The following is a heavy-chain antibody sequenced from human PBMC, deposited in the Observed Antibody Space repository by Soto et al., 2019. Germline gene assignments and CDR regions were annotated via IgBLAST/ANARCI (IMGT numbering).Heavy chain of an antibody. Sequence: GAEVREPGESLKISCKGSGYSFTNYWTGWVRQMPGRGLEWMGVIYPGDSDTRYSPSFQGQVTISADKSISTAYLQWSSLKASDIAEYYCALVDYGDDNIDFWGQGALVTVSS. CDR1: GYSFTNYW. D-gene: IGHD4-17*01. V-gene: IGHV5-51*01. J-gene: IGHJ4*02. CDR2: IYPGDSDT. CDR3: ALVDYGDDNIDF.